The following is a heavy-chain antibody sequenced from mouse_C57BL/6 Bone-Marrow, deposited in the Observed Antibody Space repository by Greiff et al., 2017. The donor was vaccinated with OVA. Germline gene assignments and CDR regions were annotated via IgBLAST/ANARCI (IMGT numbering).Heavy chain of an antibody. V-gene: IGHV3-8*01. Sequence: EVQLVESGPGLAKPSQSLSLTCSVPGYSITSDYWNWIRKFPGNKLEYMGYISYSGSTYYNPSLKSRISITRDTSKNQYYLQLNSVTTEDTATYYCARSPLDYYYGSSYYFDYWGQGTTLTVSS. J-gene: IGHJ2*01. CDR2: ISYSGST. CDR1: GYSITSDY. D-gene: IGHD1-1*01. CDR3: ARSPLDYYYGSSYYFDY.